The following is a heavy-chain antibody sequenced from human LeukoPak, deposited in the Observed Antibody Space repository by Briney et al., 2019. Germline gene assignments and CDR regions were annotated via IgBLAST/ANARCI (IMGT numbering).Heavy chain of an antibody. CDR1: GFTFSGSA. CDR2: IRSKTKNYAT. V-gene: IGHV3-73*01. J-gene: IGHJ4*02. Sequence: GGSLRLSCAASGFTFSGSAMHWVRQASGKGLEWVGRIRSKTKNYATSYAASVEGRFTISRDDSKNTAYLQIKSLKTEDTAVYYCTTQFTTVPGGYWGQGTLVTVSS. CDR3: TTQFTTVPGGY. D-gene: IGHD4-17*01.